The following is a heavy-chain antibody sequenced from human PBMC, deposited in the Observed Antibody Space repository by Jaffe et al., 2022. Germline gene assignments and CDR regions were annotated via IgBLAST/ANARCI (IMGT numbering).Heavy chain of an antibody. J-gene: IGHJ4*02. V-gene: IGHV3-7*05. D-gene: IGHD1-26*01. CDR1: GFTFTTYW. Sequence: EVQLVESGGGLVQPGGSLRLSCAASGFTFTTYWMSWVRQAPGKGLEWVANIKQDGSEKYYVDSVKGRFTISRDNAKNSLYLQMNSLRAEDTAVYYCARGLWELPFDYWGQGTLVTVSS. CDR2: IKQDGSEK. CDR3: ARGLWELPFDY.